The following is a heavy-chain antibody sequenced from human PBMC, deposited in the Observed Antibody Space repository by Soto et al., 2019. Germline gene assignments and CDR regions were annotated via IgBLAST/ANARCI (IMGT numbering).Heavy chain of an antibody. Sequence: EVQLLESGGGLVQPGGSLRLSCAASGFTFSSYAMTWVRQAPGKGLEWVSAISGSGAGTYYADSVKGRFTISRDNPKNALYLQVNSLRAEDTAVYYCARGEGLRFLDGGSDFWGQGTLVTVSS. J-gene: IGHJ4*02. CDR3: ARGEGLRFLDGGSDF. CDR1: GFTFSSYA. CDR2: ISGSGAGT. V-gene: IGHV3-23*01. D-gene: IGHD3-3*01.